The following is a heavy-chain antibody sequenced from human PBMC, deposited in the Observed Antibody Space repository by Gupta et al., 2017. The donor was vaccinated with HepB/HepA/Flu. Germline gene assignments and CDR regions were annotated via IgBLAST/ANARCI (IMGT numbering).Heavy chain of an antibody. CDR2: INHSGST. J-gene: IGHJ4*02. Sequence: QVQLQQWGAGLLTPSETLSLTCAVYGGSFSGYYWSWIRQPPGKGLEWIGEINHSGSTNYNPSLKSRVTISVDTSKNQLSLKLSSVTVADTAVYYCARQRLGAVIDYWGQGTLVTVSS. D-gene: IGHD1-26*01. CDR3: ARQRLGAVIDY. CDR1: GGSFSGYY. V-gene: IGHV4-34*01.